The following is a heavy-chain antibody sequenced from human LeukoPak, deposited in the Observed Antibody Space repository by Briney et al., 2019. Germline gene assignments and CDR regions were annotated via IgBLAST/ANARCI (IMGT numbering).Heavy chain of an antibody. CDR1: GGSISYGGYY. D-gene: IGHD3-22*01. CDR3: ARRVPDSSVLGIDFDM. CDR2: MHYSGDT. Sequence: SQTLSLTCTVEGGSISYGGYYWTWIRQHPGKGLEWIGYMHYSGDTHYSPSLKSRFTISVDTSKNHFSLKLSSVTAADTAMYYCARRVPDSSVLGIDFDMWAQGTMVTVSS. V-gene: IGHV4-31*03. J-gene: IGHJ3*02.